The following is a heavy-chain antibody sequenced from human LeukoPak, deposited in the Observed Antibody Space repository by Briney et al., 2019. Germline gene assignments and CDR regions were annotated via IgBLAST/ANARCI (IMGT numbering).Heavy chain of an antibody. Sequence: GGSLGLFCSASGFPFSSYATHWVRQAPGKGLEYVSAISSNGGSSYYADSVKGRFTIPRDNSKNTLYLQMSSLRAEDTAVYYCVKDRGWGLWFGELYYWGQGTLVTVSS. CDR2: ISSNGGSS. V-gene: IGHV3-64D*06. J-gene: IGHJ4*02. CDR1: GFPFSSYA. D-gene: IGHD3-10*01. CDR3: VKDRGWGLWFGELYY.